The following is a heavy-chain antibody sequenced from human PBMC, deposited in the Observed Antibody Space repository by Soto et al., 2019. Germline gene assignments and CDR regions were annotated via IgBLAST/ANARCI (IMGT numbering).Heavy chain of an antibody. CDR2: MNPNSGES. V-gene: IGHV1-8*01. J-gene: IGHJ3*01. D-gene: IGHD7-27*01. CDR3: ATLLGEAFDV. Sequence: VQLVQSGAEVQKPGASVRVSCKASGYSFTSYEINWVGQATGQGPEWIGWMNPNSGESGYSQKFQGRVTMTRNTSISTAYMQLSSLKSDDSAVYYCATLLGEAFDVWGQGTTVTVSS. CDR1: GYSFTSYE.